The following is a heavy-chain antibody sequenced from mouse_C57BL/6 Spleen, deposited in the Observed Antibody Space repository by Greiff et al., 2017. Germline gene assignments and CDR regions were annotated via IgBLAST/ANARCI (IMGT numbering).Heavy chain of an antibody. Sequence: QVQLQQSGPELVKPGASVKISCKASGYAFSSSWMNWVKQRPGKGLEWIGRIYPGDGDTNYNGKFKGKATLTADKSSSTAYMQLSSLTSEDSAVYFCARSDYGSSGGYYFDYWGQGTTLTVSS. CDR2: IYPGDGDT. CDR1: GYAFSSSW. CDR3: ARSDYGSSGGYYFDY. J-gene: IGHJ2*01. D-gene: IGHD1-1*01. V-gene: IGHV1-82*01.